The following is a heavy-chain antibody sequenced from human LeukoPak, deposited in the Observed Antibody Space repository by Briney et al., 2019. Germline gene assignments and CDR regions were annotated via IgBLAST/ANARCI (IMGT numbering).Heavy chain of an antibody. J-gene: IGHJ4*02. D-gene: IGHD2-2*01. CDR3: ARDYCRSISCSDY. V-gene: IGHV3-48*01. CDR1: GFAFSSSP. CDR2: SRNSQNI. Sequence: PGGSLRLSCAASGFAFSSSPMNWVRQAPGKGLEWVSYSRNSQNIYYAASVEGRFTISRDNSKNTLYLQMNSLRAEDTAVYYCARDYCRSISCSDYWGQGTLVTVSS.